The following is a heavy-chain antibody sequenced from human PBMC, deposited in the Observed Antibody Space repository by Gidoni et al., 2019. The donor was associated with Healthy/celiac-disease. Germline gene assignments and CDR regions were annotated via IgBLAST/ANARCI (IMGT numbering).Heavy chain of an antibody. CDR3: AKERRAAAGLFDY. CDR1: GFTFSSYA. J-gene: IGHJ4*02. Sequence: EVQLLESGGGLVQPGGSLRPSCAAPGFTFSSYAMSGVRQAPGKGLEWVSAISGSGGSTYYADSVKGRFTISRDNSKNTLYLQMNSLRAEDTAVYYCAKERRAAAGLFDYWGQGTLVTVSS. CDR2: ISGSGGST. D-gene: IGHD6-13*01. V-gene: IGHV3-23*01.